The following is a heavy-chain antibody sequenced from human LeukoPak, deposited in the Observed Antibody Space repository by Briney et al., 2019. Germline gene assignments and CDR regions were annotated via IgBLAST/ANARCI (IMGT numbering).Heavy chain of an antibody. D-gene: IGHD3-22*01. V-gene: IGHV1-69*05. CDR1: GGTFSSYA. J-gene: IGHJ4*02. Sequence: ASVKVSCKASGGTFSSYAISWVRQAPGQGLEWMGRIIPIFGTANYAQKFQGRVTITTDESTSTAYMELSSLRSEDTAVYYCARSRYRSSGYYYFDYWGQGTLVTASS. CDR2: IIPIFGTA. CDR3: ARSRYRSSGYYYFDY.